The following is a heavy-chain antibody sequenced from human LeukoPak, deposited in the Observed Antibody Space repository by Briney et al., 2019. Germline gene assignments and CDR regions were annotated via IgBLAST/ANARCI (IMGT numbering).Heavy chain of an antibody. CDR1: GDSISSYY. Sequence: PSETLSLTCNVSGDSISSYYWSWIRQPAGKGLEWIGRIYTSGNTYYNPSLKSRVTMSVDTSKNQFSLNLSSVTAADTAVYYCARVFSVAGTFDYWGQGTLVTVSS. CDR2: IYTSGNT. J-gene: IGHJ4*02. CDR3: ARVFSVAGTFDY. V-gene: IGHV4-4*07. D-gene: IGHD6-19*01.